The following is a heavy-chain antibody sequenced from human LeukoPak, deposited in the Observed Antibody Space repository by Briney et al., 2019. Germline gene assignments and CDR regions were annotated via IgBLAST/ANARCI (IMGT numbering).Heavy chain of an antibody. CDR2: IKEDGSEK. CDR3: ARSLRTANY. Sequence: GGSLRLSCAASGFTFGTFWMSWVRQAPGKGLEWLANIKEDGSEKYYVDSVKGRFTISRDNAKNSLYLQMSSLRVEDTAVYYCARSLRTANYWGQGTLVTVSS. CDR1: GFTFGTFW. D-gene: IGHD6-25*01. V-gene: IGHV3-7*01. J-gene: IGHJ4*02.